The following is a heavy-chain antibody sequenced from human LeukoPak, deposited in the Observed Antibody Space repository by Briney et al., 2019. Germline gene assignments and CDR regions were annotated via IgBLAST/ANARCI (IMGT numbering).Heavy chain of an antibody. V-gene: IGHV5-10-1*01. J-gene: IGHJ4*02. Sequence: GESLKISCKGSGYSFTSYWISWVRQMPGKGLEWMGRIDPSDSYTNYSPSFQGHVTISADKSISTAYLQWSSLKASDTAMYYCARHAYANEVFDYWGQGTLVSVSS. CDR2: IDPSDSYT. CDR1: GYSFTSYW. D-gene: IGHD2-2*01. CDR3: ARHAYANEVFDY.